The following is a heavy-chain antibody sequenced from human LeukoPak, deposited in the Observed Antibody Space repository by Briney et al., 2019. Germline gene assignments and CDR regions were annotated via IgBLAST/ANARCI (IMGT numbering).Heavy chain of an antibody. CDR1: GFTFSSYA. J-gene: IGHJ4*02. D-gene: IGHD3-10*01. V-gene: IGHV3-30-3*01. Sequence: GRSLRLSCAASGFTFSSYAMHWVRQAPGKGLEWVAVISYDGSNKYYADSVKGRFTISRDNSKNTLYLQMNSLRAEDTAVYYCARDGPARPPYGSGSYFGYWGQGTLVTVSS. CDR2: ISYDGSNK. CDR3: ARDGPARPPYGSGSYFGY.